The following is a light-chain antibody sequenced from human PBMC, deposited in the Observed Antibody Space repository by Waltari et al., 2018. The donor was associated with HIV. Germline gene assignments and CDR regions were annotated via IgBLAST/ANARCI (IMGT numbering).Light chain of an antibody. V-gene: IGLV1-40*01. CDR3: QSFDSSLSGYV. CDR2: GSG. Sequence: QSALTQPPPAAGAPGQGVTISCTGRSSNIGPGLDVPCYQQLPGTAPKLLISGSGKRPSGVPDRFSGSRSGSSASLAITGLQADDEADYYCQSFDSSLSGYVFGIGTKVTVL. CDR1: SSNIGPGLD. J-gene: IGLJ1*01.